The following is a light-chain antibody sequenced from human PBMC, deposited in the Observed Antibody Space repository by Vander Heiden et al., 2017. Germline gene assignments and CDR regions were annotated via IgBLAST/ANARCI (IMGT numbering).Light chain of an antibody. CDR1: NIGSLS. V-gene: IGLV3-21*02. CDR3: QVWDRPGDHWG. CDR2: TDV. Sequence: SFVLTQAPSLSVAPGQTARITCGGHNIGSLSVHWFQHKAGQAPLMVGYTDVFRPSGIPERFSGSNSGKTAKLRITRVEAEDEADDDGQVWDRPGDHWGFGGGTKLTVL. J-gene: IGLJ3*02.